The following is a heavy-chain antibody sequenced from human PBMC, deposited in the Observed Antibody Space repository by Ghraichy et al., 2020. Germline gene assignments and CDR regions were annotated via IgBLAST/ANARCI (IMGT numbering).Heavy chain of an antibody. CDR1: GFTVSSNY. D-gene: IGHD3-22*01. J-gene: IGHJ6*02. Sequence: GSLNISCAASGFTVSSNYMSWVRQAPGKGLEWVSVIYSGGSTYYADSVKGRFTISRHNSKNTLYLQMNSLRAEDTAVYYCARDRSLDYDSSGYYYSYGMDVWGQGTTVTVSS. CDR2: IYSGGST. V-gene: IGHV3-53*04. CDR3: ARDRSLDYDSSGYYYSYGMDV.